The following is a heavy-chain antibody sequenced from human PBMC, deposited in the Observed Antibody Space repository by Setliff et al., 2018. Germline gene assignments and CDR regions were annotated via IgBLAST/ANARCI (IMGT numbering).Heavy chain of an antibody. Sequence: SETLSLTCTVSGVSIGDTYYYWAWIRQPPGKGLEWVGSVSFSGSAYFSPSLKSRVAISLDTSTNVFSLKLSSLIAADTAVHYCARDPGFHSGTWSLDSWGQGSLVTVSS. D-gene: IGHD2-21*01. CDR3: ARDPGFHSGTWSLDS. CDR1: GVSIGDTYYY. V-gene: IGHV4-39*02. CDR2: VSFSGSA. J-gene: IGHJ4*02.